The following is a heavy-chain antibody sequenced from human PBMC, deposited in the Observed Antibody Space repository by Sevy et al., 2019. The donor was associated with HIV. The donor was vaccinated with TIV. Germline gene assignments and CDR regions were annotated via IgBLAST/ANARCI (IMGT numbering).Heavy chain of an antibody. J-gene: IGHJ3*02. V-gene: IGHV3-30*04. CDR3: ARVPIQLGAIDI. CDR2: ISYDGSHK. D-gene: IGHD5-18*01. CDR1: GFTFSTSA. Sequence: GESLKISCAASGFTFSTSAMHWVRQAPGKGLEWVAVISYDGSHKYYGNSVKGRFTLSRDNSKNTLYLQMNSLRAEDTAVYYCARVPIQLGAIDIWGQGTMVTVSS.